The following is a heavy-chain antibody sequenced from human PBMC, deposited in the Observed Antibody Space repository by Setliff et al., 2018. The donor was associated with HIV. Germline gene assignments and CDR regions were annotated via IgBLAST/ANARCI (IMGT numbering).Heavy chain of an antibody. J-gene: IGHJ6*03. D-gene: IGHD3-9*01. CDR1: GGSISSSSYY. CDR3: ARHATYYDILTGYYYYYYMDV. V-gene: IGHV4-39*01. Sequence: SETLSLTCTVSGGSISSSSYYWGWIRQPQGKGLEWIGSIYYSGSTYYNPSLKSRVTISVDTSKNQFSLKLSSVTAADTAVYYCARHATYYDILTGYYYYYYMDVLGKVTTVTVSS. CDR2: IYYSGST.